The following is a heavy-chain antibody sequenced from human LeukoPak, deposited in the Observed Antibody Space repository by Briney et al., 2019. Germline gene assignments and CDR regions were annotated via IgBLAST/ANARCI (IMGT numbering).Heavy chain of an antibody. J-gene: IGHJ4*02. V-gene: IGHV3-23*01. CDR2: ISGSGGGT. Sequence: GGSLRLSCAVSGITLSNYGMSWVRKAPGKGLEWVAGISGSGGGTNYADSVKGRFTVSRDNSKNTLYMQMKSLRAEDTAVYFCAKRGVVIRVILVGFYKEAYYFDYWGQGTLVSVSS. D-gene: IGHD3-22*01. CDR1: GITLSNYG. CDR3: AKRGVVIRVILVGFYKEAYYFDY.